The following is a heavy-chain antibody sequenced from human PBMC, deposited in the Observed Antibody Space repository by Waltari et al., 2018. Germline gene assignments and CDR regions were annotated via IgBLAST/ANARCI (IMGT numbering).Heavy chain of an antibody. CDR2: SRGSGGRT. CDR3: AKDKLDAFDI. V-gene: IGHV3-23*01. Sequence: EVQLLESGGGLVQPGGSLRLSCAASGFTFSSYAMSWVRQAPGKGRGCVPVSRGSGGRTYDADSWKGRFTISRDNSKNTLYRQMNCLRAEDTAVYYCAKDKLDAFDIWGQGTMVTVSS. CDR1: GFTFSSYA. J-gene: IGHJ3*02.